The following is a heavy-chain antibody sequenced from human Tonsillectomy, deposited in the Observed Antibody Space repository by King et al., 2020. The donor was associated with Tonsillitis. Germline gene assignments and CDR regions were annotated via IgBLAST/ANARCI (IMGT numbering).Heavy chain of an antibody. Sequence: QLVQSGGGLVQPGGSLRLSCEASGFTFSSYAMSWVRKAPGKGLDWVSAINRSGSKTSNADSVKGRFTISRDNSKDTLYLQMNSLRADDTAKYYCGYGEYSYGYGYWGQGTLVTVSS. J-gene: IGHJ4*02. V-gene: IGHV3-23*04. CDR1: GFTFSSYA. D-gene: IGHD5-18*01. CDR2: INRSGSKT. CDR3: GYGEYSYGYGY.